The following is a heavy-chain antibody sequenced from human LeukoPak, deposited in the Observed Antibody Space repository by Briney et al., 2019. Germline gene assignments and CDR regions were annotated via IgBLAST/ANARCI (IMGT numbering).Heavy chain of an antibody. CDR3: ARDSTAAGGGSDY. Sequence: SETLSLTCTVSGGSISSYYWSWIRQPPGKGLEWIGYIYYSGSTNYNPSFKSRVTISVDTSKSQFSLKLSSVTASDTAVYYCARDSTAAGGGSDYWGQGTLVTVSS. CDR1: GGSISSYY. V-gene: IGHV4-59*01. CDR2: IYYSGST. J-gene: IGHJ4*02. D-gene: IGHD6-13*01.